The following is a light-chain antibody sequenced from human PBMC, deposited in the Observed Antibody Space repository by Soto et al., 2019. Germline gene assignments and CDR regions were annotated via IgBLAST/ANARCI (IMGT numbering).Light chain of an antibody. V-gene: IGLV2-14*01. Sequence: QSALTQPASVSGSPGQSITISCTGTSSDVGGYNYVSWYQQHPGKAPKLMIYDVTNRPSGVSDRFSGSKSGNTASLTISGLQADDEADYYCSSYTTTHTVLFGGGTKLTVL. J-gene: IGLJ2*01. CDR1: SSDVGGYNY. CDR2: DVT. CDR3: SSYTTTHTVL.